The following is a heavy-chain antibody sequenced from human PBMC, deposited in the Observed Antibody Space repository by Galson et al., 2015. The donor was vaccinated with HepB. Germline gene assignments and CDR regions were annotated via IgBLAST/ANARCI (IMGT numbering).Heavy chain of an antibody. D-gene: IGHD2-2*01. J-gene: IGHJ5*02. CDR2: INPSGGST. CDR3: ARPLPRYCSSTSCRGWFDP. Sequence: SVKVSCKASGYTFTSYYMHWVRQAPGQGLEWMGIINPSGGSTSYAQKFQGRVTMTRDTSTSTVYMELSRLRSDDTAVYYCARPLPRYCSSTSCRGWFDPWGQGTLVTVSS. CDR1: GYTFTSYY. V-gene: IGHV1-46*01.